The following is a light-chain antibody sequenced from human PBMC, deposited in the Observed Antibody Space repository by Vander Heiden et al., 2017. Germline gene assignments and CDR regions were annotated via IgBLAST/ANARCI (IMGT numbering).Light chain of an antibody. CDR1: QSISSY. Sequence: DIQMTQSPSSLSASVGDRVTITCRASQSISSYLNWYQQKPGKAPKLLIYDASNLESGVPSRFSGSGSGTDFTFTISSLQPEDFATYYCQQSYNRPITFGQGTKVEIK. CDR3: QQSYNRPIT. V-gene: IGKV1-33*01. J-gene: IGKJ4*01. CDR2: DAS.